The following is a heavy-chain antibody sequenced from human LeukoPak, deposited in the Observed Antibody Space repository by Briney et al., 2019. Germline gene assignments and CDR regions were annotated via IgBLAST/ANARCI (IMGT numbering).Heavy chain of an antibody. CDR2: INPNSGGT. CDR1: GYTFTGYY. J-gene: IGHJ4*02. V-gene: IGHV1-2*02. CDR3: ARERKYGGYMNDY. Sequence: ASVKVSCKASGYTFTGYYMHWVRQAPGQGLEWMGWINPNSGGTNYVQKFQGRVTMTRDTSISTAYMELSRLRSDDTAVYYCARERKYGGYMNDYWGQGTLVTVSS. D-gene: IGHD5-12*01.